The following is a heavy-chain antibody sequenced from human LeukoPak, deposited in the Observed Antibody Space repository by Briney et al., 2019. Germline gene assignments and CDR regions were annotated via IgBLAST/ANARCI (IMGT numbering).Heavy chain of an antibody. J-gene: IGHJ4*02. V-gene: IGHV3-11*05. CDR3: VRDISGYYFVY. D-gene: IGHD3-22*01. CDR1: GFPFSDYH. CDR2: ISGSSIYT. Sequence: GGSLRLSCAVSGFPFSDYHLTWIRQAPGKGLEWVSYISGSSIYTRYADSVKGRFTISRDNAKNSLYLQMNSLRAEDTALYYCVRDISGYYFVYWGQGTLVTVSS.